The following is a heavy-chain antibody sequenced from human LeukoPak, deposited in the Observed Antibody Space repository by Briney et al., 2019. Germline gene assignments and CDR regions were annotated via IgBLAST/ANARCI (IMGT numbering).Heavy chain of an antibody. CDR3: ARTTAGGKWFDP. D-gene: IGHD4-17*01. V-gene: IGHV3-74*01. CDR1: GFTFRTYW. Sequence: GGSLRLSCAASGFTFRTYWMHWVRQAPGKGLLWVSRINTDGSGIIYGDSEKARFTISRDHANNTLYLQVNSLSAEDTGLYYRARTTAGGKWFDPWGQGTLGTVSS. J-gene: IGHJ5*02. CDR2: INTDGSGI.